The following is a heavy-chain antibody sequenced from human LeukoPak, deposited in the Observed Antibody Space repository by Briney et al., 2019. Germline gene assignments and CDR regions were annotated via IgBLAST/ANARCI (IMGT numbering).Heavy chain of an antibody. V-gene: IGHV5-51*01. CDR2: IYPDDSVT. Sequence: GESLKISCKGSGYSFTSYWIGWVRQMPGKGLEWVGIIYPDDSVTRYSPSFQDQVTISADKSISTASLQWSSLKASDTAMYYCARHYPGGDYFIDYWGQGTLVTVSS. J-gene: IGHJ4*02. CDR1: GYSFTSYW. D-gene: IGHD4-17*01. CDR3: ARHYPGGDYFIDY.